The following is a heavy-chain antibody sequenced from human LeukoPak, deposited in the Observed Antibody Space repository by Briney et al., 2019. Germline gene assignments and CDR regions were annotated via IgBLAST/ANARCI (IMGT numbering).Heavy chain of an antibody. CDR3: AKARTPYNSGFDY. CDR2: ISASGSTT. CDR1: GFTFTDHA. J-gene: IGHJ4*02. Sequence: PGGSLRLSCAASGFTFTDHAMGWVRQAPGQGLEWASTISASGSTTYYADSARGRFTISRDNSKNTLSLQMSSLRAEDTAVYYCAKARTPYNSGFDYWGQGTLVAVSS. D-gene: IGHD6-19*01. V-gene: IGHV3-23*01.